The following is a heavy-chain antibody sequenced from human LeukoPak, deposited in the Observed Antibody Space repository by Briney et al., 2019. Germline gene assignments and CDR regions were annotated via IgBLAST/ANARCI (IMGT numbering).Heavy chain of an antibody. CDR3: AKEGYYYDSSGYNYYYGMDV. CDR1: GFTFSSYG. D-gene: IGHD3-22*01. J-gene: IGHJ6*02. Sequence: GGSLSLSCAAPGFTFSSYGMHWVRQAQGKGLGWLAVISFDGSNKYYADSVKGRFTISRDNSKNTLYLQMNSLRAEDTAVYYRAKEGYYYDSSGYNYYYGMDVWGQGTTVTVSS. V-gene: IGHV3-30*18. CDR2: ISFDGSNK.